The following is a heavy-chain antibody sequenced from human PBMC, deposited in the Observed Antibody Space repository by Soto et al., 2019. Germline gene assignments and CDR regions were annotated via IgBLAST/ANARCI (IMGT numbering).Heavy chain of an antibody. Sequence: QVQLVQSGAEVKKPGASVKVSCKASGYTFTSYAMHWVRQAPGQRLEWMGWINAGNGNTKYSQKFQGRVTITRDTSASTAYMELSSLRSEDTAVYYCAGDRGSGYDWVDYWGQGTLVTVSS. J-gene: IGHJ4*02. CDR2: INAGNGNT. CDR1: GYTFTSYA. CDR3: AGDRGSGYDWVDY. D-gene: IGHD5-12*01. V-gene: IGHV1-3*01.